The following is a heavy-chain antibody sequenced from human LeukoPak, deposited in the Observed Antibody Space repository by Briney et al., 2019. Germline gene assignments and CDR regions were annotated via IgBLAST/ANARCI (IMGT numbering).Heavy chain of an antibody. Sequence: SETLSPTCTVSGGSISSGVYYWGWIRQPPGKGLEWIGSIYYSGSTYYNPSLKSRVTISVDTSKNQFSLKLSSVTAADTAVYYCARAQSNQMATKIWGQGTLVTVSS. D-gene: IGHD5-24*01. V-gene: IGHV4-39*07. CDR2: IYYSGST. CDR3: ARAQSNQMATKI. CDR1: GGSISSGVYY. J-gene: IGHJ4*02.